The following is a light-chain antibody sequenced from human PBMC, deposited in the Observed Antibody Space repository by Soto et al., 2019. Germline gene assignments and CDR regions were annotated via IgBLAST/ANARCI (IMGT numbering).Light chain of an antibody. CDR2: DTS. J-gene: IGKJ3*01. Sequence: DIVMTQSPVSLPVILGEPASISCRSSQSLLDSDYGSTYLDWYFQKPGQSPHLLIYDTSTRATGVPARFSGSRSGTEFTLTINSLQSEDFAVYYCQRYNNWPLTFGPGTKVDIK. V-gene: IGKV2-40*01. CDR1: QSLLDSDYGSTY. CDR3: QRYNNWPLT.